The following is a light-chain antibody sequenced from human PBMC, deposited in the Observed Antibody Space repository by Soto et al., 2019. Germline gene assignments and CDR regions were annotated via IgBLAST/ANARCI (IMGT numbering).Light chain of an antibody. V-gene: IGLV2-14*01. CDR2: EVS. Sequence: QSVLTQPASVSGSPGQSITISCTGTSSDVGGYNYVSWYKQHPGKAPKLMIYEVSNRPSGVSNRFSGSKSGNTASLTISGLQSEDEADYYCSSYTSSSTVVFVGGTKLTVL. CDR3: SSYTSSSTVV. J-gene: IGLJ2*01. CDR1: SSDVGGYNY.